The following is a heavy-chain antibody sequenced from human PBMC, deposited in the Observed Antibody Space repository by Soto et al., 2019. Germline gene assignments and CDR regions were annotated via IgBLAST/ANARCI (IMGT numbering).Heavy chain of an antibody. CDR2: INAGKGNT. V-gene: IGHV1-3*01. J-gene: IGHJ4*02. CDR3: ARDGDDCSTTTCYVIDY. D-gene: IGHD2-2*01. Sequence: ASVKVSCKASGYTFTTYAIHWVRQAPGQRLEWMAWINAGKGNTKYSQNFQGRVTVTRDTSASTAYMELNSLRSEDTAVYYCARDGDDCSTTTCYVIDYWGQGSLVTVSS. CDR1: GYTFTTYA.